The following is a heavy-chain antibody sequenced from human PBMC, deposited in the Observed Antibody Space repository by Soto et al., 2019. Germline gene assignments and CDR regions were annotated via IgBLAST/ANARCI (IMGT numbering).Heavy chain of an antibody. V-gene: IGHV3-64*01. CDR3: ARRGYGSRWPNVYMDV. Sequence: EAQLVESGGGLVQPGGSLRLSCAASGFTFSNYEMHWVRQAPGKGLEYVSGISNNGAHTDYAKSVKGRFTISRGKSENTLYVQMGSLRAEDMARYYCARRGYGSRWPNVYMDVWGKGTTVTVSS. D-gene: IGHD6-13*01. CDR2: ISNNGAHT. CDR1: GFTFSNYE. J-gene: IGHJ6*03.